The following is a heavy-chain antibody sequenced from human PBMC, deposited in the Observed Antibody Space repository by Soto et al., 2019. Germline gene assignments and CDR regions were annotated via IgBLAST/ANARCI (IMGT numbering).Heavy chain of an antibody. V-gene: IGHV4-31*03. CDR3: ARSLGDYVWGSYQFDY. CDR2: IYYSGST. Sequence: KPSETLSLTCTVSGGSISRGGYYWSWMRQHPGKGLEWIGNIYYSGSTYYNPPLKSRVTISVDTSKNQFSLKVNSVTAADTAVYYCARSLGDYVWGSYQFDYWGQGTLVTVSS. D-gene: IGHD3-16*01. J-gene: IGHJ4*02. CDR1: GGSISRGGYY.